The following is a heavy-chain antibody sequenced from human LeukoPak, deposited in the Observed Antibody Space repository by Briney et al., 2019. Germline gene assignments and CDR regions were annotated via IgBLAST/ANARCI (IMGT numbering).Heavy chain of an antibody. J-gene: IGHJ5*02. CDR3: ARHYTFTYYYDSSGFDP. Sequence: SETLSLTCTVSGGSISSYYWSWIRQPPGKGLEWIGYIHYSGSTNYNPSLKSRVTISVDTSKNQFSLKLSSVTAADTAVYYCARHYTFTYYYDSSGFDPWGQGTLVTVSS. V-gene: IGHV4-59*08. CDR2: IHYSGST. CDR1: GGSISSYY. D-gene: IGHD3-22*01.